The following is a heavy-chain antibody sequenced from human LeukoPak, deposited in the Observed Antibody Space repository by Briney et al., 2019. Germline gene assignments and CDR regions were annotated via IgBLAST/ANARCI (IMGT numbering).Heavy chain of an antibody. V-gene: IGHV3-30*04. CDR2: ISYDGSNK. D-gene: IGHD3-10*01. Sequence: GGSLRLSCAASGFTFSSYAMRWVRQAPGKGLEWVAVISYDGSNKYYADSVKGRFTISGDNSKNTLYLQMNSLRAEDTAVYYCARGPHPRPRGYYMDVWGKGTTVTVSS. J-gene: IGHJ6*03. CDR1: GFTFSSYA. CDR3: ARGPHPRPRGYYMDV.